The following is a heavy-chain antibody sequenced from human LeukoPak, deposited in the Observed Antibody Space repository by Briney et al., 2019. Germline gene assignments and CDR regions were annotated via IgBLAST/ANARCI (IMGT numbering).Heavy chain of an antibody. CDR3: ARGYDSSGCYTLSGAFDI. CDR1: GFTFSSYW. CDR2: INSDGGST. D-gene: IGHD3-22*01. V-gene: IGHV3-74*01. J-gene: IGHJ3*02. Sequence: GGSPRLSCAASGFTFSSYWMHWVRHAPGKGLVWVSRINSDGGSTSYADSVKGRFTISRDNAKNTLYLQMNSLRAEDTAVYYCARGYDSSGCYTLSGAFDIWGQGTMVTVSS.